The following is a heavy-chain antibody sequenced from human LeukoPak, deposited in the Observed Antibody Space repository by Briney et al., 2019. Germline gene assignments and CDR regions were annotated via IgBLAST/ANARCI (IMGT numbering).Heavy chain of an antibody. D-gene: IGHD7-27*01. V-gene: IGHV3-53*01. CDR3: ARDSDRWGSGY. CDR1: GFTVSSNY. CDR2: IYSGGST. Sequence: GGSLRLSCAAPGFTVSSNYMSWVRQAPGKGLEWVSVIYSGGSTYYADSVKGRFTISRDNSKNTLYLQMNSLRAEDTAVYYCARDSDRWGSGYWGQGTLVTVSS. J-gene: IGHJ4*02.